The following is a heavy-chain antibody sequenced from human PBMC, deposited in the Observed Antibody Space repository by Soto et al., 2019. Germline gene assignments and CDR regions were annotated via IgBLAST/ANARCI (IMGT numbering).Heavy chain of an antibody. CDR1: SFTLSTYG. J-gene: IGHJ6*02. Sequence: GGSLRLSPAASSFTLSTYGMHSVRQAPGKGPECAAVISYDGSKKSYAESVKGRFTISRDXSKNTLYLKMNSLRAEDTAVYYCAKDVVVGATTVLVDDYYYYGMDVLGQGTTVTVSS. D-gene: IGHD1-26*01. CDR2: ISYDGSKK. V-gene: IGHV3-30*18. CDR3: AKDVVVGATTVLVDDYYYYGMDV.